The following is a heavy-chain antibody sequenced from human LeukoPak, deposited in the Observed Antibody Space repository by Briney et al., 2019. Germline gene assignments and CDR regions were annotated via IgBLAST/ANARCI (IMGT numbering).Heavy chain of an antibody. J-gene: IGHJ5*01. CDR2: IKQDGSEK. D-gene: IGHD2-2*01. V-gene: IGHV3-7*01. CDR3: ATLGYCSSVSCSRAWFDY. CDR1: GFTFSSYY. Sequence: GGSLRLSCAASGFTFSSYYMSWVRQAPGKGLEWVANIKQDGSEKYYVDSVKGRFTISRDNAKTSLSLQMNSLRAEDSAVYYCATLGYCSSVSCSRAWFDYWGQGTLVTVSS.